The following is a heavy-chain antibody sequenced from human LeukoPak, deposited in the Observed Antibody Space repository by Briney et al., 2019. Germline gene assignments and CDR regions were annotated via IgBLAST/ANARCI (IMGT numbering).Heavy chain of an antibody. Sequence: GGSLRLSCAASGFTFSDYTIHWVRQAPGKRLQPVSAITSNGAYTHYADSVKGRFTISRDNSRNAVFLQMGGLRIEDMAVYYCARVKMGATVSDYYYYYMDVWGKGTTVTVSS. CDR1: GFTFSDYT. J-gene: IGHJ6*03. CDR3: ARVKMGATVSDYYYYYMDV. D-gene: IGHD1-26*01. CDR2: ITSNGAYT. V-gene: IGHV3-64*02.